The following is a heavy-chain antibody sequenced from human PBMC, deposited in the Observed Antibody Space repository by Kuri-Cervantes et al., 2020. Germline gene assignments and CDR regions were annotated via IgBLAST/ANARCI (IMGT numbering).Heavy chain of an antibody. CDR1: GFTFSNYW. CDR2: MKQDGSEK. Sequence: GESLKISCAASGFTFSNYWMGWVRQAPGKGLEWVANMKQDGSEKYSVDSVKGRFTISRDNSKNTLYLQMNSLRAEDTAVYYCAKDHYYDSSGNFDYWGQGTLVTVSS. V-gene: IGHV3-7*03. D-gene: IGHD3-22*01. CDR3: AKDHYYDSSGNFDY. J-gene: IGHJ4*02.